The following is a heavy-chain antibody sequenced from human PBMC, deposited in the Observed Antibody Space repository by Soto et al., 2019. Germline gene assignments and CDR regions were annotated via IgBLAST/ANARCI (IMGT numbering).Heavy chain of an antibody. J-gene: IGHJ3*02. Sequence: SETLSLTCTVSGGSISSYYWSWIRQPPGKGLEWIGYIYYSGSTNYNPSLKSRVTISVDTSKNQFSLKLSSVTAADTAVYYCARVGGGPVVVPAAPEIDAFDIWGQGTMVTVSS. CDR3: ARVGGGPVVVPAAPEIDAFDI. CDR2: IYYSGST. CDR1: GGSISSYY. V-gene: IGHV4-59*01. D-gene: IGHD2-2*01.